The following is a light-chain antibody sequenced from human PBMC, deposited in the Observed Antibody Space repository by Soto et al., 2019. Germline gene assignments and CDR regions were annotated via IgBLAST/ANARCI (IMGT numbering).Light chain of an antibody. CDR2: RST. CDR1: SSNIGAGYD. Sequence: QSVLTQPPSVSGAPGQRVPISCTGSSSNIGAGYDVHWYQQLPGTAPKPLIYRSTNRPPWIPDRFSGSKSGTSASLAITGLQAEDEADYYCQSYDTSLSGSSVFGTGTQLTVL. V-gene: IGLV1-40*01. J-gene: IGLJ1*01. CDR3: QSYDTSLSGSSV.